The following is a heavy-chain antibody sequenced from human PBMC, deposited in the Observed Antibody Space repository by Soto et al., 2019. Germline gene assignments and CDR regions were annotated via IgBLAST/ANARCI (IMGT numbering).Heavy chain of an antibody. CDR1: GFTFSSYT. CDR3: AKARIFGVVIPFDY. J-gene: IGHJ4*02. V-gene: IGHV3-23*01. Sequence: GGSLRLSCAASGFTFSSYTMSWVRQAPGKGLEWVSAISGSGDSTYYADSVKGRFTISRDNSKNTLYLQMNSLRADDTAVYYCAKARIFGVVIPFDYWGQGTLVTVSS. D-gene: IGHD3-3*01. CDR2: ISGSGDST.